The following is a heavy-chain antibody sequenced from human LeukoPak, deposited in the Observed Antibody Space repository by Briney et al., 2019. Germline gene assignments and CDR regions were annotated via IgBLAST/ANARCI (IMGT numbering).Heavy chain of an antibody. CDR3: ARAIGGITMVRGVITRFDY. J-gene: IGHJ4*02. V-gene: IGHV4-4*02. CDR1: GGSISSSNW. D-gene: IGHD3-10*01. CDR2: IYHSGST. Sequence: PSGTLSLTCAVSGGSISSSNWWSWVRQPPGKGLEWIGEIYHSGSTNYNPSLKSRVTISVDTSKNQFSLKLSSVTAADTAVYYCARAIGGITMVRGVITRFDYWGQGTLVTVSS.